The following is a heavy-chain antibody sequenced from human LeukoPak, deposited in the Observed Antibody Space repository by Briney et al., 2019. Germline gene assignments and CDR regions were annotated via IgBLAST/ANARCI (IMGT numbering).Heavy chain of an antibody. CDR2: ISYDGSNK. CDR3: ARGVFHPFYYHYYLDV. V-gene: IGHV3-30*03. CDR1: GFTFSDYY. J-gene: IGHJ6*03. Sequence: PGGSLRLSCAASGFTFSDYYMSWLRQAPGKGLEWVAVISYDGSNKYHADSVKGRFTISRDNSKNTLYLQMNSLRAEDTAVFYCARGVFHPFYYHYYLDVWGKGTTVTVSS.